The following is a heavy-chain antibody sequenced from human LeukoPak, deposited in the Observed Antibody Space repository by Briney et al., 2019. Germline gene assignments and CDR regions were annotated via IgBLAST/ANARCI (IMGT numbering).Heavy chain of an antibody. Sequence: SETLSLTCTVSGGSISTYYWSWIRQPPGKGLEWIGYIYYSGNTNYSPSLQSRVTMSVDTSKNQFSLKLSSVSAADTAVYYCARDDSSGYYNWFDPWGQGTLVTVSS. CDR1: GGSISTYY. CDR3: ARDDSSGYYNWFDP. V-gene: IGHV4-59*01. CDR2: IYYSGNT. D-gene: IGHD3-22*01. J-gene: IGHJ5*02.